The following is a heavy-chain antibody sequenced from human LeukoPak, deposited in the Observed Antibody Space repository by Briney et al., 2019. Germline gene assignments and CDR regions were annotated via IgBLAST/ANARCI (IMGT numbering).Heavy chain of an antibody. CDR2: FDPEDGET. V-gene: IGHV1-24*01. CDR3: ATLITMVRGVIITVNWFDP. J-gene: IGHJ5*02. Sequence: ASVTVSFTVSGYTLTELSTHWVRQAPGKGLEWMGGFDPEDGETIYAQKFQGRVTMTEDTSTDTAYMELSSLRSEDTAVYYCATLITMVRGVIITVNWFDPWGQGTLVTVSS. D-gene: IGHD3-10*01. CDR1: GYTLTELS.